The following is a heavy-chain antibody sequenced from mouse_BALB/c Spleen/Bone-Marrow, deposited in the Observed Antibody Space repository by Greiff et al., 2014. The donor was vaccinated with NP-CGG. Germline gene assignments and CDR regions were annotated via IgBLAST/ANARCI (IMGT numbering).Heavy chain of an antibody. D-gene: IGHD3-3*01. CDR2: ISSGSSTI. CDR3: TRSGTLGSMDY. CDR1: GFTFSSFG. J-gene: IGHJ4*01. Sequence: DVKLVESGGGLVQPGGSRKLSCAASGFTFSSFGMHWVRQAPEKGLEWVAYISSGSSTIYYADTMKGRFTISIDNPKNTLFLQMTSLRSEDTAMYYCTRSGTLGSMDYWGQGTSVTVSS. V-gene: IGHV5-17*02.